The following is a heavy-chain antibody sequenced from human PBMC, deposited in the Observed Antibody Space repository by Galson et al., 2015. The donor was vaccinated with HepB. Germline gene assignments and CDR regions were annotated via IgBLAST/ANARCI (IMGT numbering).Heavy chain of an antibody. J-gene: IGHJ6*03. V-gene: IGHV2-70*01. CDR1: GFSLSTSGMC. CDR2: IDWDDDK. CDR3: ARTQKVYSYYYMDV. Sequence: ALVKPTQTLTLTCTFSGFSLSTSGMCVSWIRQPPGKALEWLAHIDWDDDKYYITSLKTRLTISKDTSKNQVVLTMTNMDPVDTATYYCARTQKVYSYYYMDVWGKGTTVTVSS.